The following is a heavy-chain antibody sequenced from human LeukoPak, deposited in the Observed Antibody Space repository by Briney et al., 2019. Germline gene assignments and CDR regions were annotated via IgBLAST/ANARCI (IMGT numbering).Heavy chain of an antibody. CDR3: AKDRAKWELLLDY. CDR2: ISYDGSNK. Sequence: GGSLRLSCAASGFTFSSYGMHWVRQAPGKGLEWVAVISYDGSNKYYADSVKGRFTISRDNSKNTLYLQMNSLRAEDTAVYYCAKDRAKWELLLDYWGQGTLVTVSS. D-gene: IGHD1-26*01. J-gene: IGHJ4*02. V-gene: IGHV3-30*18. CDR1: GFTFSSYG.